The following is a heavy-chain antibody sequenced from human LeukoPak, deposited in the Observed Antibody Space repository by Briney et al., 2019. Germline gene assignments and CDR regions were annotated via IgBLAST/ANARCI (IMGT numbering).Heavy chain of an antibody. J-gene: IGHJ5*02. CDR2: IYYSGST. CDR1: GGSISSSSYY. V-gene: IGHV4-39*07. Sequence: SETLSLTCTVSGGSISSSSYYWGWIRQPPGKGLEWIGSIYYSGSTYYNPSLKSRVTISVDTSKNQFSLKLSSVTAADTAVYYCARGPQTYYDFWSGYQSLAWFDPWGQGTLVTVSS. CDR3: ARGPQTYYDFWSGYQSLAWFDP. D-gene: IGHD3-3*01.